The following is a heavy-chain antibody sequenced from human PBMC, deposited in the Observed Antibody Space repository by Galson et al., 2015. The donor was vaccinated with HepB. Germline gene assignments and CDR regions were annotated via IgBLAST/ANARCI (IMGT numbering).Heavy chain of an antibody. J-gene: IGHJ4*02. CDR2: ISSGGGAT. V-gene: IGHV3-23*01. CDR3: AKGGRQLPQDY. D-gene: IGHD1-1*01. CDR1: GFTFSNSA. Sequence: SLRLSCAASGFTFSNSAMSWVRQAPGKGLEWVSSISSGGGATYYADSVKGRFTISRDNSKNTLYLQMNSLRAEDTAVYYCAKGGRQLPQDYWGQGTLVTVSS.